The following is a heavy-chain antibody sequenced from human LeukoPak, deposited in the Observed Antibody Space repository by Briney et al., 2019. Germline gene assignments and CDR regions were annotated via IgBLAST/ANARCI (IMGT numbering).Heavy chain of an antibody. Sequence: SCKASGGSISSYGISWVRQAPGKGLEWVAVISYDGSNADSVKGRFTVSRDNSKNTLYLQMNSLRAEDTAVYYCARQTIAAAGTLDYWGQGTLVTVSS. CDR2: ISYDGS. D-gene: IGHD6-13*01. CDR3: ARQTIAAAGTLDY. CDR1: GGSISSYG. V-gene: IGHV3-30-3*01. J-gene: IGHJ4*02.